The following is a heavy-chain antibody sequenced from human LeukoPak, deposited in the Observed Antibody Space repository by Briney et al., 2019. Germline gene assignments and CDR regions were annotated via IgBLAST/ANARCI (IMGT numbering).Heavy chain of an antibody. V-gene: IGHV1-46*01. J-gene: IGHJ4*02. Sequence: ASVKVSCKASGYTFTSYYMHWVGQAPGQGGEGMGMIIPSGRISSYPQKFHGRVPMTTDTSTSTVYIELSSLRSEDTAVYYCARDAPVVRGVIIAFDYWGQGTLVTVSS. CDR3: ARDAPVVRGVIIAFDY. CDR2: IIPSGRIS. CDR1: GYTFTSYY. D-gene: IGHD3-10*01.